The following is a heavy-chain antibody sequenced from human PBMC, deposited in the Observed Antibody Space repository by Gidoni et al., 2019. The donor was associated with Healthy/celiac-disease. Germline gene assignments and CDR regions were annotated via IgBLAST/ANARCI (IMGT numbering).Heavy chain of an antibody. CDR3: ARARLAARPFDP. D-gene: IGHD6-6*01. J-gene: IGHJ5*02. CDR1: GGSFSGYY. V-gene: IGHV4-34*01. Sequence: QVQLQQWGAGLLKPSETLSLTCAVYGGSFSGYYWSWIRQPPGKGLEWIGEINHSGSTNYNPSLKSRVTISVDTSKNQFSLKLSSVTAADTAVYYCARARLAARPFDPWGQGTLVTVSS. CDR2: INHSGST.